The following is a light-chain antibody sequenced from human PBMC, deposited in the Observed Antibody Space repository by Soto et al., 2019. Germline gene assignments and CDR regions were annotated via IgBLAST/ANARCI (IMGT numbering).Light chain of an antibody. CDR3: SSYTSSSTRV. CDR1: SSDVGGYNY. CDR2: EIS. Sequence: QSALTKRASVSGSPGQSITISCTGTSSDVGGYNYVSWYQQHPGKAPKLMIYEISNRPSGVSNRFSGSKSGNTASLTISGLQAEDEADYYCSSYTSSSTRVFGTGTKVTV. J-gene: IGLJ1*01. V-gene: IGLV2-14*01.